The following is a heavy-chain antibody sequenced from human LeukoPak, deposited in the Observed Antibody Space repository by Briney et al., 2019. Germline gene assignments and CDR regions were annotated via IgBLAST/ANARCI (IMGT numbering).Heavy chain of an antibody. Sequence: SETLSLTCAVYGGSFSGYYWSWIRQPPGKGLEWIGSIYYSGSAYYNPSLKSRVTISVDTSKNQFSLKLSSVTAADTAVYYCARRRDGYNGNWYFDLWGRGTLVTVSS. J-gene: IGHJ2*01. V-gene: IGHV4-34*01. CDR1: GGSFSGYY. CDR2: IYYSGSA. CDR3: ARRRDGYNGNWYFDL. D-gene: IGHD5-24*01.